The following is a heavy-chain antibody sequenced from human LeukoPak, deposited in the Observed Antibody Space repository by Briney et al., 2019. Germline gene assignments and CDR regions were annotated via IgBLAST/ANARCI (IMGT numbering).Heavy chain of an antibody. Sequence: GASVKVSCKASGYTFTGYYMHWVRQAPGQGLEWMGRINPNSGGTNYAQKFQGRVTMTRDTSISTAYMELSRLRSDDTAVYYCARDLGYYYDSSGYYLNYWGQGTLVTVSS. J-gene: IGHJ4*02. CDR1: GYTFTGYY. CDR3: ARDLGYYYDSSGYYLNY. V-gene: IGHV1-2*06. CDR2: INPNSGGT. D-gene: IGHD3-22*01.